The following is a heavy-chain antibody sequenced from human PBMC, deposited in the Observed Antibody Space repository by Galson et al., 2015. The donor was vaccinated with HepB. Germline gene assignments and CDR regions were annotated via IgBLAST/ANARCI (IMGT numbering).Heavy chain of an antibody. V-gene: IGHV4-39*07. Sequence: SETLSLTCTVSGGSISSGNYYWSWIRQPPGTGLEWIAEINHSGSTYYNPSLKSRVTISLDTSKIQFSLKLNSVTAADTAVYYCARGPCTTTSCYGFDSWGQETVVTVSS. CDR2: INHSGST. J-gene: IGHJ4*02. D-gene: IGHD2-2*01. CDR1: GGSISSGNYY. CDR3: ARGPCTTTSCYGFDS.